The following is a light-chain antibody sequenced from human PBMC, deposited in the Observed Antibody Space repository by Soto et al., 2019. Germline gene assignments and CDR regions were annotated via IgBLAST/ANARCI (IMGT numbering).Light chain of an antibody. CDR3: SSYTGSTSYV. V-gene: IGLV2-14*01. CDR2: DVS. Sequence: QSVLTQPASLSGSPGQSITLSCPGTSSDVGGYNYVSWYQQHPGKAPKLMIYDVSYRPSGVSNRFSGSKSGDTASLTISGLQAEDEADYYCSSYTGSTSYVFGTGTKVTV. CDR1: SSDVGGYNY. J-gene: IGLJ1*01.